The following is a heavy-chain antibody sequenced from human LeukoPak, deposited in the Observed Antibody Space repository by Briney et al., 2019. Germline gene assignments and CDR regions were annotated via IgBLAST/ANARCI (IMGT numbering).Heavy chain of an antibody. CDR2: IYYSGST. CDR3: AREVVVIGVKRWFDP. Sequence: PSETLSLTCTVSGGSINNYYWSWIRQPPGKGLEWIGYIYYSGSTNYNPSLKSRVTISVDTSKNQFSLKLSSVTAADTAVYYCAREVVVIGVKRWFDPWGQGTLVTVSS. V-gene: IGHV4-59*01. CDR1: GGSINNYY. J-gene: IGHJ5*02. D-gene: IGHD2-15*01.